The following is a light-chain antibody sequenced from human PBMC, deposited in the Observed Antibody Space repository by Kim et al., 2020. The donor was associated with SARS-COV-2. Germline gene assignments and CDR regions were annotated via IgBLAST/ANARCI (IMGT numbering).Light chain of an antibody. CDR2: DAS. CDR3: QQRSNWPYT. CDR1: QSVSSS. Sequence: LCPGESAPLSCRASQSVSSSLAWYQQKPGQAPRLLIYDASNRATGIPARFSGSGSGTDFTLTISSLEPEDFAVYYCQQRSNWPYTFGQGTKLEI. J-gene: IGKJ2*01. V-gene: IGKV3-11*01.